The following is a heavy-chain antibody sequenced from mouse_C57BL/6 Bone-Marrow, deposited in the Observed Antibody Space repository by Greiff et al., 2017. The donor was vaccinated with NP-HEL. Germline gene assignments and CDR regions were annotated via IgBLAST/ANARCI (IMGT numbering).Heavy chain of an antibody. CDR1: GYSITSGYY. D-gene: IGHD2-5*01. CDR2: ISYDGSN. Sequence: VQLKESGPGLVKPSQSLSLTCSVTGYSITSGYYWNWIRQFPGNKLEWMGYISYDGSNNYNPSLKNRISITRDTSKNQFFLKLNSVTTEDTATYYCARDPYSNYFDDWGQGTTLTVSS. V-gene: IGHV3-6*01. J-gene: IGHJ2*01. CDR3: ARDPYSNYFDD.